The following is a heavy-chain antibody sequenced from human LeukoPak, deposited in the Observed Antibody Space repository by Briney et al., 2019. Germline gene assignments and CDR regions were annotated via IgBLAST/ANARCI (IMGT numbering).Heavy chain of an antibody. D-gene: IGHD2-15*01. CDR3: ARGIGVSATGFDY. J-gene: IGHJ4*02. CDR2: ISSSSSYI. Sequence: SGGSLRLSCEASGYTFSTYNMNWVRQAPGKGLEWVSSISSSSSYIYYADSVKGRFTISRDNAKNSLFLQMNSLRAEDTAVYYCARGIGVSATGFDYWGQGTLVTVSS. CDR1: GYTFSTYN. V-gene: IGHV3-21*01.